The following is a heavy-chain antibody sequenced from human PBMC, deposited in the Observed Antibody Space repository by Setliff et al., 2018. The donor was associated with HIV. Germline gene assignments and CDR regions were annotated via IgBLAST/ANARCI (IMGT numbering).Heavy chain of an antibody. Sequence: ASVKVSCKASRGTFTSYGISWVRQAPGQGLEWMGWISAYNGNTNYAQKLQGRVTMTTDTSTSTAYMELRSLRSDDTAVYYCARGGYSSGYYNYYYYMDVWGKGTTVTVSS. V-gene: IGHV1-18*01. D-gene: IGHD3-22*01. J-gene: IGHJ6*03. CDR2: ISAYNGNT. CDR3: ARGGYSSGYYNYYYYMDV. CDR1: RGTFTSYG.